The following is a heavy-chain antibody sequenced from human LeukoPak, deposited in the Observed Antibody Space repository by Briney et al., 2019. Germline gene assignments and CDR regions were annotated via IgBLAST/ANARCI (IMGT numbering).Heavy chain of an antibody. J-gene: IGHJ4*02. CDR2: INHRGST. CDR1: GGSFSGYY. CDR3: ARGPGLHYYGSGTYLKRIERPLDY. V-gene: IGHV4-34*01. D-gene: IGHD3-10*01. Sequence: PSETLSLTCAVYGGSFSGYYWSWIRQPPGKGLEWIGEINHRGSTNYNPSLKSRITISVDTSKNQFSLKLSSVTAADTAVYYCARGPGLHYYGSGTYLKRIERPLDYWGQGTLVTVSS.